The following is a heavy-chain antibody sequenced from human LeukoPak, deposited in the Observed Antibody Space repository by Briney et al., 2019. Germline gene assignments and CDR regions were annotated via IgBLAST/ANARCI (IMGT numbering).Heavy chain of an antibody. J-gene: IGHJ6*02. Sequence: GGSLRLSCAASGFAFSSLDMGWVRQAPGMGLEWVSVIDSGGSTYYADSVKGRFTISRDNSKNTLYLQMNSLTDEDTAVYYCARASRYSSPLGDYSYGIDVWGQGTTVTGSS. CDR2: IDSGGST. D-gene: IGHD3-16*01. CDR3: ARASRYSSPLGDYSYGIDV. CDR1: GFAFSSLD. V-gene: IGHV3-66*01.